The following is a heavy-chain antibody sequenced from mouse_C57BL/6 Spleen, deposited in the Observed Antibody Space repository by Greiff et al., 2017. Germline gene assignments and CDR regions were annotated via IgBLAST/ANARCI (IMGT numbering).Heavy chain of an antibody. J-gene: IGHJ2*01. D-gene: IGHD2-1*01. Sequence: VQLQQPGAELVKPGASVKLSCKASGYTFTSYWMQWVKQRPGQGLEWIGEIDPSDSYTNYNQKFKGKATLTVDTSSSTAYMQLSSLTSEDSAVYYCARILGNYDYWGQGTTLTVSS. CDR1: GYTFTSYW. CDR2: IDPSDSYT. CDR3: ARILGNYDY. V-gene: IGHV1-50*01.